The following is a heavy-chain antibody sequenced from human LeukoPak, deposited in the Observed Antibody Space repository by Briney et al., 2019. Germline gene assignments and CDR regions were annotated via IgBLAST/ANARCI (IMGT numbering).Heavy chain of an antibody. CDR3: ANALYYYDSSGYYDY. D-gene: IGHD3-22*01. Sequence: PGGSLRLSCAASGFTFSSYAMSWVRQAPGKGLEWVSAISGSGGSTYYADSVKGRFTISRGNSKNTLYLQMNSLRAEDTAVYYCANALYYYDSSGYYDYWGQGTLVTVSS. CDR1: GFTFSSYA. J-gene: IGHJ4*02. CDR2: ISGSGGST. V-gene: IGHV3-23*01.